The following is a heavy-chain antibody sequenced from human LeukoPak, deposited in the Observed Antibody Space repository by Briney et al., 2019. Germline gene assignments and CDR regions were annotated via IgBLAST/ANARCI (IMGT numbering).Heavy chain of an antibody. CDR3: AREGRYSSSWYVAYYFDY. CDR1: GGSFSGYY. CDR2: INHSGST. D-gene: IGHD6-13*01. J-gene: IGHJ4*02. V-gene: IGHV4-34*01. Sequence: PSETLPLTCAVYGGSFSGYYWSWIRQPPGKGLEWIGEINHSGSTNYNPSLKSRVTISVDTSKNQFSLKLSSVTAEDTAVYYCAREGRYSSSWYVAYYFDYWGQGTLVTVSS.